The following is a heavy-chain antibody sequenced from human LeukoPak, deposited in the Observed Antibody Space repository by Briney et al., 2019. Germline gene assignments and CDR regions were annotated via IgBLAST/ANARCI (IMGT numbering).Heavy chain of an antibody. CDR3: ARLTGYSSGCYTY. J-gene: IGHJ4*02. CDR2: ISYSGNT. Sequence: SETLSLTCTVSGGSISSYYWSWIRQPPGKGLEWIGYISYSGNTNYNPSLKSRVTISVETSKNQFALKLSSVTAADTAVYYCARLTGYSSGCYTYWGQGTLVTVSS. D-gene: IGHD6-19*01. V-gene: IGHV4-59*12. CDR1: GGSISSYY.